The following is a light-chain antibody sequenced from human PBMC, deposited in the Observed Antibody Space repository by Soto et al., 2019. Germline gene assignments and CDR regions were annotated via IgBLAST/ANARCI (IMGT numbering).Light chain of an antibody. Sequence: DIQMTQSPSTLSASVGDRVTITCRASQSIRNWLAWYQQKPGKAPKVLIYKASTLKSGVPSRFSGSGSGTEFTLTISSLQPDDFATYYCQQYHSYSHTFGQGTKVEIK. J-gene: IGKJ2*01. V-gene: IGKV1-5*03. CDR3: QQYHSYSHT. CDR2: KAS. CDR1: QSIRNW.